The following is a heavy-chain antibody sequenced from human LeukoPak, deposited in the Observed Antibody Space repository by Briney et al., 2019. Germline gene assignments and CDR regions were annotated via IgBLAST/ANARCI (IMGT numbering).Heavy chain of an antibody. V-gene: IGHV1-18*01. CDR3: ARVQYSSSWYAAFDI. J-gene: IGHJ3*02. Sequence: ASVKVSCKASAYTFTSYGISLVRQAPGQGLEWMGCISAYDGNTNYAQKLQGRVTMTTDTSTSTAYMELRSLRSDDTAVYYCARVQYSSSWYAAFDIWGQGTMVTVSS. CDR2: ISAYDGNT. CDR1: AYTFTSYG. D-gene: IGHD6-13*01.